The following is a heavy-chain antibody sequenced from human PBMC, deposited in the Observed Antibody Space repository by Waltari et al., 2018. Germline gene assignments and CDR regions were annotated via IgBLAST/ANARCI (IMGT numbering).Heavy chain of an antibody. V-gene: IGHV1-69*05. CDR1: GGSFSTYA. D-gene: IGHD6-13*01. CDR2: IIPMFGTA. CDR3: ARGGLYGQQLLESAFEI. J-gene: IGHJ3*02. Sequence: QVQLVQSGAELKKPGSSVKVSCKASGGSFSTYASPWVRPAPGQGLEWMGGIIPMFGTANYAQKIQDRVTIITDESMTTAYMELSSLTSEDTAVYYCARGGLYGQQLLESAFEIWGQGTKVTVSS.